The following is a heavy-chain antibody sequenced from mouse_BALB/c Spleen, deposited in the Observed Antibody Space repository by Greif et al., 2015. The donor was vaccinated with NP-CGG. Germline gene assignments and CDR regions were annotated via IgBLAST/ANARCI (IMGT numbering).Heavy chain of an antibody. V-gene: IGHV1-84*02. CDR2: IYPGSGNT. D-gene: IGHD4-1*01. CDR3: ARRTGTEAMDY. CDR1: GYTFTDYY. J-gene: IGHJ4*01. Sequence: QVQLQQSGPELVKPGASVKISCKASGYTFTDYYINWVKQKPGQGLEWIGWIYPGSGNTKYNEKFKGKATLTVDTSSSTAYMQLSSLTPEDTAVYFCARRTGTEAMDYWGQGTSVTVSS.